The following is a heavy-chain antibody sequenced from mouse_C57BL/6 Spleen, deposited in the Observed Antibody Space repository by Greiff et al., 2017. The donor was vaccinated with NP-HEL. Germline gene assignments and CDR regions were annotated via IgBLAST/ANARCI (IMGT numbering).Heavy chain of an antibody. J-gene: IGHJ1*03. V-gene: IGHV1-69*01. CDR1: GYTFTSYW. CDR3: ARRDGSSYRYFEV. Sequence: QVQLQQPGAELVMPGASVKLSCKASGYTFTSYWMHWVKQRPGQGLEWIGEIDPSDSYTNYNQKFKGKSTLTVDKSSSTAYMQLSSLTSEDSAVYYCARRDGSSYRYFEVWGTGATVTVSS. D-gene: IGHD1-1*01. CDR2: IDPSDSYT.